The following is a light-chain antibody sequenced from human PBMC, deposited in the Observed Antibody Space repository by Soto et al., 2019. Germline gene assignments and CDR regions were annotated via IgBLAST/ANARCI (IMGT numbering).Light chain of an antibody. J-gene: IGKJ1*01. Sequence: EIVLTQSPGTLSLSPGERATLSCRASQSVSSSYLAWYQQKPGQAPRLLIYGASSRATGIPDRFSGSGSGTDFXLTISXLXXEDFAVYYXXXYGSSPLGTFGQGTKVEIK. V-gene: IGKV3-20*01. CDR1: QSVSSSY. CDR3: XXYGSSPLGT. CDR2: GAS.